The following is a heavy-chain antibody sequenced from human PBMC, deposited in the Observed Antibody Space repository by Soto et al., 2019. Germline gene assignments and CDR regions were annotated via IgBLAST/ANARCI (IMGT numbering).Heavy chain of an antibody. CDR3: ARKSSSSSWFHP. Sequence: ASLKFSCKSSGYTFNTYGITWVRPAPGQGLEWMGWISTYDGSTYYEERLQGRVTLTTDPSTTTAYMELRSLRSDDTAVYYCARKSSSSSWFHPWGQGTLVTVS. CDR1: GYTFNTYG. J-gene: IGHJ5*02. D-gene: IGHD6-6*01. CDR2: ISTYDGST. V-gene: IGHV1-18*01.